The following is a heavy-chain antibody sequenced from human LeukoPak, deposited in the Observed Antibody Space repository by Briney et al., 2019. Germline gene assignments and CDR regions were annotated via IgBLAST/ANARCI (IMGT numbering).Heavy chain of an antibody. CDR3: TTIHLGMYLGS. Sequence: SETLSLTCTVSGGSISSYYWSWIRQPAGKGLEWIGYIYYSGSTNYNPSLKSRVTISVDTSKNQFSLKLSSVTAADTAVYYCTTIHLGMYLGSWGQGTLVTVSS. V-gene: IGHV4-59*01. D-gene: IGHD5-24*01. CDR1: GGSISSYY. J-gene: IGHJ5*02. CDR2: IYYSGST.